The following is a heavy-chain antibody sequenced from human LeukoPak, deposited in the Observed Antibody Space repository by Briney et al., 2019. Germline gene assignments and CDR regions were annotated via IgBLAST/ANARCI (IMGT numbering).Heavy chain of an antibody. J-gene: IGHJ5*02. V-gene: IGHV1-69*01. CDR2: IIPIFGTA. Sequence: ASVKVSCKASGGTFSSYAISWVRQAPGQGLEWMGGIIPIFGTANYAQKFQGRVTITADESTSTAYMELSSLRSDDTAVYYCASAPLVDDYGDYGWFDPWGQGTLVTVSS. CDR1: GGTFSSYA. D-gene: IGHD4-17*01. CDR3: ASAPLVDDYGDYGWFDP.